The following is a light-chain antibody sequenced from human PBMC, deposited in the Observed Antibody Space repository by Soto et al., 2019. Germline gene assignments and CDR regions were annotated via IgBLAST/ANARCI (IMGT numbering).Light chain of an antibody. Sequence: EIVMTQSPATLSVSPGERATLSCRASESVSSNLAWYQQKPGQAPRLLIYGASTRATGIPARISGSGSGTEFTLTIRSLQSEDFAVYYCQQYNKWRTFGQGTKVEVK. J-gene: IGKJ1*01. CDR3: QQYNKWRT. V-gene: IGKV3-15*01. CDR2: GAS. CDR1: ESVSSN.